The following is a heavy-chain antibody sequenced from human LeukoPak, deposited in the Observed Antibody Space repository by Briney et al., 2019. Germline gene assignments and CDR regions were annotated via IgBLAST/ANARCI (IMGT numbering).Heavy chain of an antibody. CDR3: ARPYYYDSSGYYRGVSPFDY. V-gene: IGHV3-23*01. J-gene: IGHJ4*02. CDR2: ISGSGGST. D-gene: IGHD3-22*01. Sequence: PGGSLRLSCAASGFTFSSYATSWVRQAPGKGLEWVSAISGSGGSTYYADSVKGRFTISRDNSKNTLYLQMNSLRAEDTAVYYCARPYYYDSSGYYRGVSPFDYWGQGTLVTVSS. CDR1: GFTFSSYA.